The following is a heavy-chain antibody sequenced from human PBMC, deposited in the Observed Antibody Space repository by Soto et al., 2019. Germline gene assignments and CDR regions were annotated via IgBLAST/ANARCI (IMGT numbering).Heavy chain of an antibody. CDR1: GFTVSTYA. J-gene: IGHJ4*02. CDR2: ITGSGGST. V-gene: IGHV3-23*01. CDR3: AKDRYADYGGIDY. Sequence: EVQLLESGGGLVQPGGSLRLSCAASGFTVSTYAMIWVRQAPGKGLEWVSVITGSGGSTYYADSVKGRFTISRDTSKNTLFLQMNSLRAEDTAVYYCAKDRYADYGGIDYWGQGTMVTVSS. D-gene: IGHD4-17*01.